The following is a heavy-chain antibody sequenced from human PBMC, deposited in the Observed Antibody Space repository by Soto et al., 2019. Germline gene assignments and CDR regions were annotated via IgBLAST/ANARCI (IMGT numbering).Heavy chain of an antibody. Sequence: QVQLQQWGAGLLKPSETLSLTCAVYGGSFSGYQWSWIRQTPGKGLEWIGGINDSGDINYNPSLKSRVTILVDAAKKQISLKLSSVTAGDTAVYYCARGLILWFGELSRRGGYYYYMDVWGKGTTVTVSS. CDR2: INDSGDI. CDR1: GGSFSGYQ. J-gene: IGHJ6*03. D-gene: IGHD3-10*01. CDR3: ARGLILWFGELSRRGGYYYYMDV. V-gene: IGHV4-34*02.